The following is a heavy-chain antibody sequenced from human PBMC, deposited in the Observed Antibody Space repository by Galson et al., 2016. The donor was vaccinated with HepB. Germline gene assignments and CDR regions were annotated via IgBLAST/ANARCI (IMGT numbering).Heavy chain of an antibody. D-gene: IGHD3-10*01. V-gene: IGHV3-23*01. CDR3: AKERAYLRGEFLGTFEY. Sequence: SLRLSCAASGFTFYKYAMSWVRQAPGKGLEWVAYVSGTSGNTPYADSVEGRFTISRDNSISTVTLQITNLRVDDTAIYYCAKERAYLRGEFLGTFEYWGHGTPVTVSS. CDR1: GFTFYKYA. CDR2: VSGTSGNT. J-gene: IGHJ4*01.